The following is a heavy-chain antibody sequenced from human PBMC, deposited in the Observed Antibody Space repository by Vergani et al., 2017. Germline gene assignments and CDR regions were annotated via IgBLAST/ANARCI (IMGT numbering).Heavy chain of an antibody. CDR3: ARRKSSIAARGFDP. V-gene: IGHV4-34*01. CDR2: INHSGST. CDR1: GGSFSGYY. D-gene: IGHD6-6*01. Sequence: QVQLQQWGAGLLKPSETLSLTCAVYGGSFSGYYWSWIRQPPGKGLEWIGEINHSGSTNYNPSLKSRVTISVDTSKNQFSLKLSSETAADTAVYYCARRKSSIAARGFDPWSEGTLVTVSA. J-gene: IGHJ5*02.